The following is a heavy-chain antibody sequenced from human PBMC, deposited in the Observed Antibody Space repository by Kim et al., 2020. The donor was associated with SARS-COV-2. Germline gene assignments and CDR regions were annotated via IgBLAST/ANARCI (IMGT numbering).Heavy chain of an antibody. CDR2: IYPGDSDT. V-gene: IGHV5-51*01. J-gene: IGHJ3*02. CDR1: GYSFTSYW. CDR3: ARGLSGIQLWLDAFDI. Sequence: GESLKISCKGSGYSFTSYWIGWVRQMPGKGLEWMGIIYPGDSDTRYSPSFQGQVTISADKSISTAYLQWSSLKASDTAMYYCARGLSGIQLWLDAFDIWGQGTMVTVSS. D-gene: IGHD5-18*01.